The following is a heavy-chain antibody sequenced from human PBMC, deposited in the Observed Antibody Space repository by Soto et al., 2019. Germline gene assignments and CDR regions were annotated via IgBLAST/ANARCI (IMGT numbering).Heavy chain of an antibody. J-gene: IGHJ6*02. D-gene: IGHD3-10*01. CDR2: INHSGST. CDR1: GGSFSGSC. CDR3: ARVSGIYYYGMDV. Sequence: SEKLSLTCAVYGGSFSGSCWNWIRQPPGKGLEWIGEINHSGSTNYNPSLKSRVTISVDTSKNQFSLKLSSVTAADTAVYYCARVSGIYYYGMDVWGQGTTVT. V-gene: IGHV4-34*01.